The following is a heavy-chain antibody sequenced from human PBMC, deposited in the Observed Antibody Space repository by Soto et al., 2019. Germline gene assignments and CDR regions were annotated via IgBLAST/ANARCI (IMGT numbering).Heavy chain of an antibody. J-gene: IGHJ4*02. CDR2: IIPLFGTP. Sequence: ASVKVSCKASGGTFSNYAVSWVRQAPGHGLQWMGGIIPLFGTPDYAQTFQGRVTISADTSTGTAYMELSSLRSDDTAVYYCARTPFEIASAGTYYFDYWGQGTLVTVSS. CDR3: ARTPFEIASAGTYYFDY. CDR1: GGTFSNYA. D-gene: IGHD6-13*01. V-gene: IGHV1-69*06.